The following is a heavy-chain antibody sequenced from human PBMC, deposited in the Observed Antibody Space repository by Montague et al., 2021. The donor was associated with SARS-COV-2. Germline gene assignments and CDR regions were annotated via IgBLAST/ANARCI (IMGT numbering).Heavy chain of an antibody. CDR2: IDPDGREK. V-gene: IGHV3-7*01. D-gene: IGHD5-24*01. CDR3: VRARERPPQYFHH. Sequence: SLRLSCAGSEFIFSNYWMSWVRQAPGKGLEWVANIDPDGREKNYVDSVKGRFIISRDNARNSLYLQMNSLTVEDTAVFFYVRARERPPQYFHHWGQGTLVTVSS. J-gene: IGHJ1*01. CDR1: EFIFSNYW.